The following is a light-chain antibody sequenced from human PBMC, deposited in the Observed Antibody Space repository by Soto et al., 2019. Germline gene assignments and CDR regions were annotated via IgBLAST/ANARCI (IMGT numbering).Light chain of an antibody. V-gene: IGKV3-15*01. CDR3: QQYNNGTPIT. J-gene: IGKJ5*01. Sequence: EIVMTQSPATRSVSSGERATLSCMARQSVRSNLAWCQQRPGQAPRLLIYGASTRATGIPARFSGSGSGTEFTLTISSLQSEDFAVYYCQQYNNGTPITFGQGTRLEIK. CDR1: QSVRSN. CDR2: GAS.